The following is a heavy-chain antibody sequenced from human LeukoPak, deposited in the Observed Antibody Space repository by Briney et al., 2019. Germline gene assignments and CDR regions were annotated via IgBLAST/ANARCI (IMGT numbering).Heavy chain of an antibody. J-gene: IGHJ4*02. CDR2: INPNSGGT. CDR3: ARDLAYYDSSGYYVSYYFDY. D-gene: IGHD3-22*01. Sequence: VASVKVSCKASGYTFTGYYMHWVRQAPGQGLEWMGWINPNSGGTNYAQKFQGRVTMTRDTSISTAYMELSRLRSDDTAVYYCARDLAYYDSSGYYVSYYFDYWGQGTLVTVSS. CDR1: GYTFTGYY. V-gene: IGHV1-2*02.